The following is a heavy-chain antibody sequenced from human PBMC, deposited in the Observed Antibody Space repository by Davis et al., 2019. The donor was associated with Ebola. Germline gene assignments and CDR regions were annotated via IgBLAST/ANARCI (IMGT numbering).Heavy chain of an antibody. J-gene: IGHJ6*02. CDR3: ARVLPTYYYGSGSYYAYYYGMDV. CDR2: IHHSGST. D-gene: IGHD3-10*01. V-gene: IGHV4-34*01. CDR1: GGSFSSYY. Sequence: SETLSLTCAVYGGSFSSYYWSWIRQPPGNGREWIGEIHHSGSTSYNRSLKSRVTISVDTPKNQFPLNLSSVTAADTAVYYCARVLPTYYYGSGSYYAYYYGMDVWGQGTTVTVSS.